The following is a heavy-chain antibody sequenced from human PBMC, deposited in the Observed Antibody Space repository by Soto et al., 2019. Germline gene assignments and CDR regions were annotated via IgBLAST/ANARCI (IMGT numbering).Heavy chain of an antibody. V-gene: IGHV1-24*01. J-gene: IGHJ5*02. D-gene: IGHD3-10*01. Sequence: ASVKVSCKVSGYTLTELSMQWVREAPGKGLELMGGFDPEDGETIYAQKFQGRVTMTEDTSTDTAYMELSSLRSEDTAVYYCATESYGSGSYVWFDPWGQGTLVTVYS. CDR3: ATESYGSGSYVWFDP. CDR2: FDPEDGET. CDR1: GYTLTELS.